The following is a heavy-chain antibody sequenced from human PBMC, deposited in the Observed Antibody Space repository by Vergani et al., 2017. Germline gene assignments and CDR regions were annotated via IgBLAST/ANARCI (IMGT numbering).Heavy chain of an antibody. D-gene: IGHD6-13*01. CDR1: GFTFSSYS. CDR3: ARDGGQQLEYYYYYYGMDV. CDR2: ISSSSSYI. J-gene: IGHJ6*02. Sequence: VQLVESGGGLVKPGGSLRLSGAASGFTFSSYSMNWVRQAPGKGLEWVSSISSSSSYIYYADSVKGRFTISRDNAKNSLYLQMNSLRAEDTAVYYCARDGGQQLEYYYYYYGMDVWGQGTTVTVSS. V-gene: IGHV3-21*01.